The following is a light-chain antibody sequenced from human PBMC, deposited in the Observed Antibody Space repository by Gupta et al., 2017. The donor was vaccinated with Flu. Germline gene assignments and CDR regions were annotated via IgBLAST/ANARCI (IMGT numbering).Light chain of an antibody. CDR1: SSDVGGYNY. CDR3: SSYTSSSTPHVV. Sequence: QSALTHPASVSGSPGQSLTISCTGTSSDVGGYNYVSWYQQHPGKAPKLMIYEVSNRPSGVSKRFSGSKSGNTASLTISGLQAEDEAEYYCSSYTSSSTPHVVFGGGTKLTVL. V-gene: IGLV2-14*01. CDR2: EVS. J-gene: IGLJ2*01.